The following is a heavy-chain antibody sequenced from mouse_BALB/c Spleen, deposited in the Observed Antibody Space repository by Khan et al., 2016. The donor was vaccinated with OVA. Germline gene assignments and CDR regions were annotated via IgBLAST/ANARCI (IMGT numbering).Heavy chain of an antibody. CDR2: INPTSGYT. Sequence: VQLQQSGAEQAKPGASVKMSCKTSGYTFSSYWMHWVKQRPGQGLEWIGYINPTSGYTDYNEKFKDKATLSAEQSSSTAYMQLTSLTSEDAAVYYCARDRIDYWGQGTTLTVSS. CDR1: GYTFSSYW. CDR3: ARDRIDY. J-gene: IGHJ2*01. V-gene: IGHV1-7*01.